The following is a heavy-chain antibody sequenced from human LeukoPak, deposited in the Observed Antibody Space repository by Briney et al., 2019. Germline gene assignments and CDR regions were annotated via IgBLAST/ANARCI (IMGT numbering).Heavy chain of an antibody. J-gene: IGHJ3*02. CDR1: GGSISSYY. CDR2: IYYSGST. Sequence: SETLSLTCTVSGGSISSYYWSWIRQPPGKGLEWIGYIYYSGSTNYNPSLKSRVTISVDTSKNQFSLKLSSVTAADTAVYYCARSELEAFDIWGQGTMVTVSS. CDR3: ARSELEAFDI. D-gene: IGHD1-7*01. V-gene: IGHV4-59*01.